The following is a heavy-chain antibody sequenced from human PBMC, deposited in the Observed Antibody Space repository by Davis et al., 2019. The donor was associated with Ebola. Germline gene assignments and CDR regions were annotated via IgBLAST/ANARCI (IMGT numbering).Heavy chain of an antibody. CDR1: GFTFSSYA. J-gene: IGHJ6*02. Sequence: GGSLRLSCAASGFTFSSYAMHWVRQAPGKGLEWVAVISYDGNNKYYADSVKGRFTISRDNSKNTLYLQMNSLRTEDTAVYYCARGLAIFGVVASYYYYGMDVWGQGTTVTVSS. V-gene: IGHV3-30-3*01. CDR2: ISYDGNNK. D-gene: IGHD3-3*01. CDR3: ARGLAIFGVVASYYYYGMDV.